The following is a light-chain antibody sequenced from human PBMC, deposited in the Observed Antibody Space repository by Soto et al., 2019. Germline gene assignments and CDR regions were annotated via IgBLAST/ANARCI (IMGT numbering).Light chain of an antibody. CDR1: QSISGY. CDR2: AAS. J-gene: IGKJ4*01. CDR3: QQSYSTPPLT. Sequence: DIQMTQSPSSLSASVGDRVTITCRASQSISGYLNWYQQKPGKAPKLLIYAASSLQSGVPSRFSGSGSGTDFTLTISSLQPEDFATYYYQQSYSTPPLTFGGGTKVEIK. V-gene: IGKV1-39*01.